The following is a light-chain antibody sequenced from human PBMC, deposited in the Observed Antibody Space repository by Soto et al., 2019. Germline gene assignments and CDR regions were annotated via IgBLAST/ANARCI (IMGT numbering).Light chain of an antibody. CDR3: QLYGRSVRT. V-gene: IGKV3-20*01. CDR1: QTISRSY. CDR2: GAS. J-gene: IGKJ1*01. Sequence: IVLTQSPGTLSLSPGERATLSCRASQTISRSYLAWYQQKPGQPPRLLIYGASSRATGIPDRFSGSGSGTDFTLTISRLEPEDFAVFYCQLYGRSVRTFGQGTRVESK.